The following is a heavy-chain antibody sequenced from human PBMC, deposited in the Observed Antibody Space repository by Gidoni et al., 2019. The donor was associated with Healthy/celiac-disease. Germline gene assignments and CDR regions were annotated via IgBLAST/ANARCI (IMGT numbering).Heavy chain of an antibody. D-gene: IGHD2-15*01. CDR2: ISGSGGST. J-gene: IGHJ4*02. CDR1: GFTFSSYA. CDR3: AKDLWAHCSGGSCPKPHTDVAFDY. Sequence: EVQLLESGGGLVQPGGSLRLSCAAYGFTFSSYAMSWVRQAPGKGLEWVSAISGSGGSTYYADSVKGRFTISRDNSKNTLYLQMNSLRAEDTAVYYCAKDLWAHCSGGSCPKPHTDVAFDYWGQGTLVTVSS. V-gene: IGHV3-23*01.